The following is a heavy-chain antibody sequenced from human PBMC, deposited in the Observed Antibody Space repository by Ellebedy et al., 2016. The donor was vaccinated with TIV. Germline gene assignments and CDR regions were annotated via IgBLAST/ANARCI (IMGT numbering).Heavy chain of an antibody. CDR3: ARDKARSQGRVFDY. J-gene: IGHJ4*02. CDR2: IHPSSGDT. CDR1: GYTFTANY. V-gene: IGHV1-2*04. Sequence: ASVKVSXXASGYTFTANYIHWVRQAPGQGLEWMGWIHPSSGDTKYAQKFQAWVTLTRDTSITTAYMELSRLRSDDTAVYYCARDKARSQGRVFDYWGQGTLVTVSS. D-gene: IGHD5-12*01.